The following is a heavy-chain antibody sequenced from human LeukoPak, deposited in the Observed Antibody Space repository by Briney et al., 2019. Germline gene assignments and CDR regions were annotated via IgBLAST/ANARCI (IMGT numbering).Heavy chain of an antibody. Sequence: SETLSLTCAVYGGSFSGYYWSWIRQPPGKGLEWIGEINHSGGTNYNPSLKSRVTISVDTSKNQFSLKLSSVTAADTAVYYCARAGITGTTSDYFDYWGQGTLVTVSS. J-gene: IGHJ4*02. V-gene: IGHV4-34*01. CDR3: ARAGITGTTSDYFDY. CDR1: GGSFSGYY. D-gene: IGHD1-7*01. CDR2: INHSGGT.